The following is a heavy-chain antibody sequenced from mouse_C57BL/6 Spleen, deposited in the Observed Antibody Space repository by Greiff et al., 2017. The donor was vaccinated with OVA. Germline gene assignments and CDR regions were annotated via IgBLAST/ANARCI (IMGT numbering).Heavy chain of an antibody. CDR2: IRLKSDNYAT. D-gene: IGHD1-1*01. Sequence: DVKVEESGGGLVQPGGSMKLSCVASGFTFSNYWMNWVRQSPEKGLEWVAQIRLKSDNYATHYAESVKGRFTISRDDSKSSVYLQMNNLRAEDTGIYYCSTTEGFAYWGQGTLVTVSA. CDR1: GFTFSNYW. V-gene: IGHV6-3*01. J-gene: IGHJ3*01. CDR3: STTEGFAY.